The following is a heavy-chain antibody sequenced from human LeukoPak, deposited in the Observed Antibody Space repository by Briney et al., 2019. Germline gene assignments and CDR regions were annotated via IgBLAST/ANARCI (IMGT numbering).Heavy chain of an antibody. J-gene: IGHJ4*02. D-gene: IGHD1-26*01. Sequence: DSVKVSCKGSGYTFNTYGVTWVRQAPGQGLEWMGWIITDTLNTRYEQKFQGRVTMTTDTSTSTAYMELRSLTSDDTAVYYCARGGSFQYDFWGQGTLVTVS. CDR3: ARGGSFQYDF. CDR1: GYTFNTYG. CDR2: IITDTLNT. V-gene: IGHV1-18*01.